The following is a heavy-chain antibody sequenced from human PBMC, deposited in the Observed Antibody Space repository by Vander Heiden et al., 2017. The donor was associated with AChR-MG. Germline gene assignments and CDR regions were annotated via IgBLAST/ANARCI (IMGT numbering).Heavy chain of an antibody. V-gene: IGHV3-23*01. CDR1: GFAFSNYA. CDR3: AKAYRGMAAHGTGYGMDV. Sequence: EVQLLESGGGLVQPGGSLRLSCAASGFAFSNYAMFWVRQAPGKGLEWVSVSSGIGGGTYYADSVKGRFTTSRDNSQNTLFLQMNSLRAEDTAKYYCAKAYRGMAAHGTGYGMDVWGQGTAVTVSS. D-gene: IGHD6-13*01. CDR2: SSGIGGGT. J-gene: IGHJ6*02.